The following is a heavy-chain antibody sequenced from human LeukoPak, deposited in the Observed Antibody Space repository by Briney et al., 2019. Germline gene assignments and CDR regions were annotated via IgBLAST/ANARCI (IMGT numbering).Heavy chain of an antibody. Sequence: GGSLRLSCAGSGFTFSSYAMHWVRQAPGKGLEWVAVISLDGSNKYYADSVKGRFTFSRDNPQNTPYLQMNSLRAEDTALYYCARADNYGSILDYWGRGTLVTVSS. D-gene: IGHD3-10*01. CDR1: GFTFSSYA. V-gene: IGHV3-30*07. J-gene: IGHJ4*02. CDR3: ARADNYGSILDY. CDR2: ISLDGSNK.